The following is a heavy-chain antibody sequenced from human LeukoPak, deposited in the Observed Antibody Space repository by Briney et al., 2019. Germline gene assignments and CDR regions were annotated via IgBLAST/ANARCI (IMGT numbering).Heavy chain of an antibody. Sequence: GGSLRLSCAAIGFTFSSYAMSWVRQATGKGLIWVSGLSDSGTSTYYADSVKGRFTMSRDNSKNTLYLQMSSLRAEDTAVYYCARSYRRGAITMLRGVANRGAFDIWGQGTMVTVSS. CDR1: GFTFSSYA. J-gene: IGHJ3*02. CDR3: ARSYRRGAITMLRGVANRGAFDI. CDR2: LSDSGTST. D-gene: IGHD3-10*01. V-gene: IGHV3-23*01.